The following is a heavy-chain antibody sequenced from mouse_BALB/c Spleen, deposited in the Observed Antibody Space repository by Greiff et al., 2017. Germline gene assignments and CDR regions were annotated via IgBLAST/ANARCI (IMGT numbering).Heavy chain of an antibody. D-gene: IGHD4-1*01. CDR2: IRNKANGYTT. CDR3: ARGTGSTMDY. CDR1: GFTFTDYY. J-gene: IGHJ4*01. V-gene: IGHV7-3*02. Sequence: EVQLVESGGGLVQPGGSLRLSCATSGFTFTDYYMSWVRQPPGKALEWLGFIRNKANGYTTEYSASVKGRFTISRDNSQSILYLQMNTLRAEDSATYYCARGTGSTMDYWGQGTSVTVSS.